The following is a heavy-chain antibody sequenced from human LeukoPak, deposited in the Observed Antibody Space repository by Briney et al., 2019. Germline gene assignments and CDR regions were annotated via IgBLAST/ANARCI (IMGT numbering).Heavy chain of an antibody. CDR1: GGSISSYY. CDR3: ARGPYSTVVTRGDYYGMDV. J-gene: IGHJ6*02. CDR2: IYYSGST. Sequence: SETLSLTCTVSGGSISSYYWSWIRQPPGKGLEWIGYIYYSGSTNYNPSPKSRVTISVDTSKNQFSLKLSSVTAADTAVYYCARGPYSTVVTRGDYYGMDVWGQGTTVTVSS. D-gene: IGHD4-23*01. V-gene: IGHV4-59*08.